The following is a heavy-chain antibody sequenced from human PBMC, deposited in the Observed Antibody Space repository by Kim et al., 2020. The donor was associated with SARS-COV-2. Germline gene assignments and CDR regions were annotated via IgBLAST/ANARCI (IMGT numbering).Heavy chain of an antibody. D-gene: IGHD3-10*01. V-gene: IGHV3-7*03. CDR3: VRGRGFAH. Sequence: GSEKSYVDSVKGHLTSPRDNAKNSLYLQMNGLRADDTAVYYCVRGRGFAHWGQGTLVTVSS. CDR2: GSEK. J-gene: IGHJ4*02.